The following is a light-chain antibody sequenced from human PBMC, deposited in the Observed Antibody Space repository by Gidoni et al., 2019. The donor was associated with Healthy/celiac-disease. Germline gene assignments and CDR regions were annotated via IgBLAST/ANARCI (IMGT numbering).Light chain of an antibody. V-gene: IGLV2-11*01. CDR2: DVY. CDR1: SSDVGNYNF. J-gene: IGLJ2*01. Sequence: QSALTQPRSVSGSPGQSVTISCTGSSSDVGNYNFVSWYHQHPGKAPKLMIYDVYKRPSGVPDRFSGSKSGNTASLTISGLQAEDEADYYCCSYADNYRVIFGGGTKLTGL. CDR3: CSYADNYRVI.